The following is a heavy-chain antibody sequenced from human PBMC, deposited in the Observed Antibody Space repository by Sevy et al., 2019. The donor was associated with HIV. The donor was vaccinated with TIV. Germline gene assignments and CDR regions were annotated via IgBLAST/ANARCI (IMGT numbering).Heavy chain of an antibody. CDR2: INQNGSVS. V-gene: IGHV3-7*01. CDR3: VRAIATEASF. CDR1: GFSLNDYW. J-gene: IGHJ1*01. D-gene: IGHD2-21*01. Sequence: GGSLRLSCAVSGFSLNDYWMSWVRQAPGKGLEWVANINQNGSVSYYVDSVKGRFTISRDDARNLLYLQMNNLRVEDTALYYCVRAIATEASFWGQGTLVTVSS.